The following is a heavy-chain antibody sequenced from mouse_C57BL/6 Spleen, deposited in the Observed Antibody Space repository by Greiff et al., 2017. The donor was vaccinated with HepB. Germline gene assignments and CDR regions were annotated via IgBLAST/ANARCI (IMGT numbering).Heavy chain of an antibody. CDR2: IDPNSGGT. J-gene: IGHJ4*01. V-gene: IGHV1-72*01. Sequence: QVQLKQPGAELVKPGASVKLSCKASGYTFTSYWMHWVKQRPGRGLEWIGRIDPNSGGTKYNEKFKSKATLTVDKPSSTAYMQLSSLTSEDSAVYYCARWSTCYDYDGYAMDYWGQGTSVTVSS. CDR3: ARWSTCYDYDGYAMDY. D-gene: IGHD2-4*01. CDR1: GYTFTSYW.